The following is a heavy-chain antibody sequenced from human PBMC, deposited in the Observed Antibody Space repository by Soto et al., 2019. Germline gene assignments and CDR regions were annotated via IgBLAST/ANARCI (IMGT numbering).Heavy chain of an antibody. CDR3: AHRLTRHGIEV. D-gene: IGHD3-16*01. CDR2: LYWNTEK. J-gene: IGHJ6*02. Sequence: QITLKESGPTLVKPTQTLTLTCTFSGFSLTTGGVGVGWFRQPPGKAMEWLADLYWNTEKNHSPSLRGRRISAKDTSRDQVFLTVTNVDPTDTATYSCAHRLTRHGIEVWGPRTTVTVS. V-gene: IGHV2-5*01. CDR1: GFSLTTGGVG.